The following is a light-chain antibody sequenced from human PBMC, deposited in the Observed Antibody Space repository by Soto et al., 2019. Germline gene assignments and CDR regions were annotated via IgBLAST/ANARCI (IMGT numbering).Light chain of an antibody. Sequence: IEMTQSPSALSASAGDRVTITCQASQDINNYVIWYQQKPGRAPKLLIYDAASLETGVSSRFSGSGSGTHFTLTISSLQPEDVATYYCQQFDSVPCTFGQGTKLEIK. CDR2: DAA. CDR1: QDINNY. CDR3: QQFDSVPCT. V-gene: IGKV1-33*01. J-gene: IGKJ2*02.